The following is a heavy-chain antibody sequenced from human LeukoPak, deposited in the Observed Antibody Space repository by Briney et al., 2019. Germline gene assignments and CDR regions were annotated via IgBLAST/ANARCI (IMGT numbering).Heavy chain of an antibody. CDR1: GGTFSSYG. Sequence: SVKVSCKPSGGTFSSYGIVWVRQAPGQGLEWLGGITPLFGTTNHAQTFQGRVTITTDESTSTAYMELSSLRSEDTAVYYCARDPLHYDSSGYSWSNWFDPWGQGTLVTVSS. D-gene: IGHD3-22*01. CDR3: ARDPLHYDSSGYSWSNWFDP. V-gene: IGHV1-69*05. J-gene: IGHJ5*02. CDR2: ITPLFGTT.